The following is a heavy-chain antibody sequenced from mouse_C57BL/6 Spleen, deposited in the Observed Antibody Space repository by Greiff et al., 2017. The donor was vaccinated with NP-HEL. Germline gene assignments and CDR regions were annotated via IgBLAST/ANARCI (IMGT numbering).Heavy chain of an antibody. J-gene: IGHJ1*03. Sequence: QVQLQQSGAELVKPGASVKISCKASGYAFSSYWMNWVKQRPGKGLEWIGQIYPGDGDTNYNGKFKGKATLTADKSASTAYMQLSSLTSEDSAVYFCARRCFHITTRYFDVWGTGTTVTVSS. CDR3: ARRCFHITTRYFDV. CDR2: IYPGDGDT. D-gene: IGHD1-1*01. CDR1: GYAFSSYW. V-gene: IGHV1-80*01.